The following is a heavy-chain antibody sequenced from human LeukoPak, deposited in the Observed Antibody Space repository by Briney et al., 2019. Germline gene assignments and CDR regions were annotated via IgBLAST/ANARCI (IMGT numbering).Heavy chain of an antibody. V-gene: IGHV3-23*01. CDR1: GFTFSSYA. CDR2: ISGSGGST. J-gene: IGHJ4*02. CDR3: AKGSVVVVVAAPGY. D-gene: IGHD2-15*01. Sequence: PGGSLRLSCAASGFTFSSYAMSWVRQAPGKGLEWVSAISGSGGSTYYADSVKGRFTISRDNSKNTLYLQMNSLRAEDTAVYYCAKGSVVVVVAAPGYWGQGTLVTVSS.